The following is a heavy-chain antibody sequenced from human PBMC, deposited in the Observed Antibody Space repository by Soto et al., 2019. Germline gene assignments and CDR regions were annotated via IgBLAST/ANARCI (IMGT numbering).Heavy chain of an antibody. Sequence: GASVKVSCKVSGYTLTELSMHWVRQAPGQGLEWMGIINPSGGSTSYAQKFQGRVTMTRDMSTSTVYMELSSLRSEDTAVYYCARYGPVHYYYYGMDVWGQGTTVTVSS. CDR2: INPSGGST. D-gene: IGHD3-10*01. V-gene: IGHV1-46*03. CDR1: GYTLTELS. CDR3: ARYGPVHYYYYGMDV. J-gene: IGHJ6*02.